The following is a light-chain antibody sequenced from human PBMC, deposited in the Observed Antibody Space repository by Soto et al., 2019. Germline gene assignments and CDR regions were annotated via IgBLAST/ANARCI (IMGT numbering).Light chain of an antibody. CDR1: QSVSSSY. J-gene: IGKJ1*01. CDR3: QQYGSSPWT. CDR2: GAS. V-gene: IGKV3-20*01. Sequence: SQSAGAVSLSPGERATLSCRASQSVSSSYLAWYQQKPGQAPRLLIYGASSRATGIPDRFSGSGSGTDFTLTISRLEPEDFAVYYCQQYGSSPWTFGQGTKVDIK.